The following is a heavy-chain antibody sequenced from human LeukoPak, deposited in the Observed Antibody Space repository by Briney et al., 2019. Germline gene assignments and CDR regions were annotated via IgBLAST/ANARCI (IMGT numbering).Heavy chain of an antibody. CDR1: GFTFSSYW. CDR2: IKQDGSEK. V-gene: IGHV3-7*01. CDR3: ARAGGYCSSTSCRYNWFDP. Sequence: PGGSLRLXCAASGFTFSSYWMSWVRQAPGKGLEWVANIKQDGSEKYYVDSVKGRFTISRDNAKNSLYLQMNSLRAEDTAVYYCARAGGYCSSTSCRYNWFDPWGQGTLVTVSS. D-gene: IGHD2-2*03. J-gene: IGHJ5*02.